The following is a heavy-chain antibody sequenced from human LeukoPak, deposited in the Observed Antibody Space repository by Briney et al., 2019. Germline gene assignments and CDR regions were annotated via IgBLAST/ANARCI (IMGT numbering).Heavy chain of an antibody. CDR3: AKDYDSSGLLDY. CDR2: ISGSGGST. J-gene: IGHJ4*02. D-gene: IGHD3-22*01. CDR1: GFTFRSYD. Sequence: GGSLRLSCAASGFTFRSYDMSWVRQAPGKGLEWVSGISGSGGSTYYADSVKGRFTISRDNSKNTLYLQMNSLRAEDTAVYYCAKDYDSSGLLDYWGQGTLVTVSS. V-gene: IGHV3-23*01.